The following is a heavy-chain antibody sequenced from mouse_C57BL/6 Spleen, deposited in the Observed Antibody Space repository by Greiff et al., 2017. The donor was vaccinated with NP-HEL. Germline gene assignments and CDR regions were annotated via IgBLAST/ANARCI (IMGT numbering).Heavy chain of an antibody. D-gene: IGHD2-5*01. CDR3: ARKSNPWFAY. J-gene: IGHJ3*01. CDR2: INPNNGGT. CDR1: GYTFTDYY. Sequence: EVQLQQSGPELVKPGASVKISCKASGYTFTDYYMNWVKQSHGKSLEWIGDINPNNGGTSYNQKFKGKATLTVDKSSSTAYMELRSLTSEDSAVYYCARKSNPWFAYWGQGTLVTVSA. V-gene: IGHV1-26*01.